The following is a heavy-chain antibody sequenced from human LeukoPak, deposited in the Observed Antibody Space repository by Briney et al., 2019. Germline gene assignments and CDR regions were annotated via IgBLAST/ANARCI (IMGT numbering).Heavy chain of an antibody. D-gene: IGHD1-14*01. CDR1: GYTFTGYY. V-gene: IGHV1-2*02. CDR2: INPNSGGT. CDR3: ARVGNPYHDAFDI. J-gene: IGHJ3*02. Sequence: GASVKVSCKAPGYTFTGYYMHWVRQAPGQGLEWMGWINPNSGGTNYAQKFQGRVTMTRDTSISTAYMELSRLRSDDTAVYYCARVGNPYHDAFDIWGQGTMVTVSS.